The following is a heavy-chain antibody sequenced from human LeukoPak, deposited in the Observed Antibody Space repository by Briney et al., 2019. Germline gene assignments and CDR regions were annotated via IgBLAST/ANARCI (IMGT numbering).Heavy chain of an antibody. J-gene: IGHJ6*02. D-gene: IGHD1-26*01. CDR1: GFTFSSYA. CDR3: AKSSLRENYYYGMDV. Sequence: GGSLRLSCAASGFTFSSYAMSWVRQAPGKGLEWVSAISGSGGSTYYADSVKGRFTISRDNSKSTLYLQMNSLRAEDTAIYYCAKSSLRENYYYGMDVWGQGTTVTVSS. V-gene: IGHV3-23*01. CDR2: ISGSGGST.